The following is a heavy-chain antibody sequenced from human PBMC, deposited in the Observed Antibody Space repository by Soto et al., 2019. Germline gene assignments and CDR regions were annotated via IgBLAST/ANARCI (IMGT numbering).Heavy chain of an antibody. CDR3: ARDTVLTGMFDL. J-gene: IGHJ5*02. V-gene: IGHV4-59*01. CDR2: VYYTGTT. CDR1: GGSIGSYH. Sequence: SETLSLTCTVSGGSIGSYHWSWVRQPPGKGLEWIASVYYTGTTNYNPSLGSQVTISIDAPENQISLKLTSVTAADTAFYYCARDTVLTGMFDLWGQGTLVTVSS. D-gene: IGHD4-17*01.